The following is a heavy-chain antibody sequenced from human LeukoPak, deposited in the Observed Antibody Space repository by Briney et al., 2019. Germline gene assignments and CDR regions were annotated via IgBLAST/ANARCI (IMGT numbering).Heavy chain of an antibody. V-gene: IGHV1-46*01. CDR3: ATEAGSRGGY. J-gene: IGHJ4*02. CDR2: INPTGGST. Sequence: GASVKVSCKASGYTFTSYYMHWVRQGPGQGLEWMGLINPTGGSTGYAQKFQGRVTMTEDTSTDTAYMELSSLRSEDTAVYYCATEAGSRGGYWGQGTLVTVSS. CDR1: GYTFTSYY. D-gene: IGHD3-10*01.